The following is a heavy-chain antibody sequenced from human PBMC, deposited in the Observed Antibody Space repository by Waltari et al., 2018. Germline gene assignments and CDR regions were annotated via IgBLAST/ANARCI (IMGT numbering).Heavy chain of an antibody. V-gene: IGHV4-59*11. Sequence: QVQLQESGPGLVKPSETLSLPCTVPGGSIRSHYWSWIRPPPGKGLEWIGYIYYSGSTNYNPSLKSRVTISVDTSKNQFSLKLSSVTAADTAVYYCARLGVAVAGTGWFDYWGQGTLVTVSS. CDR2: IYYSGST. J-gene: IGHJ4*02. CDR1: GGSIRSHY. CDR3: ARLGVAVAGTGWFDY. D-gene: IGHD6-19*01.